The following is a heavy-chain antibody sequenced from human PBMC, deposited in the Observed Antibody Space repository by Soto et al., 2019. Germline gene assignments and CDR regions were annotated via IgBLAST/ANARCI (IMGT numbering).Heavy chain of an antibody. CDR3: ARRPIFDY. CDR2: IYYSGST. V-gene: IGHV4-59*08. Sequence: SETLSLTCTVSGGSISSDYWSWIRQPPGKGLEWIGYIYYSGSTNYNPSLKSRVTISVDTSKNQFSLKLSSVTAADTAVYYCARRPIFDYWGQVTLVTVS. CDR1: GGSISSDY. J-gene: IGHJ4*02.